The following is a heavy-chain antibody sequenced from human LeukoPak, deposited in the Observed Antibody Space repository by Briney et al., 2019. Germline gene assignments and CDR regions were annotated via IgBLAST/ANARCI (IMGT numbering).Heavy chain of an antibody. CDR2: IIPIFGTA. CDR1: GGTFSSYA. J-gene: IGHJ3*02. CDR3: ARVTDDFWSGYSVRPAFDI. Sequence: ASVKVSCKASGGTFSSYAISWVRQAPGQGLEWMGGIIPIFGTANYAQKFQGRVTITTDESTSTAYMELSSLRSEDTAVYYCARVTDDFWSGYSVRPAFDIWGQGTMVTVSS. V-gene: IGHV1-69*05. D-gene: IGHD3-3*01.